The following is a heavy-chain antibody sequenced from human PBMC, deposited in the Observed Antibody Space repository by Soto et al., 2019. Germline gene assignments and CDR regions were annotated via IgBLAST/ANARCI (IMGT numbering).Heavy chain of an antibody. V-gene: IGHV1-18*01. CDR3: VRDPQYASGYYFSGLGDI. CDR1: GYTFTTYG. Sequence: QVQLVQSGAEVKKPGASVKVSCKASGYTFTTYGINWVRQAPGQGLEWMGWISAYNGNTIYAQNLQGRVTMITDTATSTAYMELGSLRSGDTAGYYCVRDPQYASGYYFSGLGDIWGQGTMVTVSS. CDR2: ISAYNGNT. J-gene: IGHJ3*02. D-gene: IGHD3-22*01.